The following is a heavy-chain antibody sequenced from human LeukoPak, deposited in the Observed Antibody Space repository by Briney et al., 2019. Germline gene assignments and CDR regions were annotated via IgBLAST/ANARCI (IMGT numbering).Heavy chain of an antibody. J-gene: IGHJ5*02. D-gene: IGHD3-10*01. CDR1: RGTFSSYA. Sequence: ASVKASCKASRGTFSSYAISWVRQAPGQGLEWMGGIIPLFGTASYAQNFQGRVTISADESTSTAYMELSSLRSEDTAVYYCARDLTMVRGARYRPYNWFAPWGQGTLVTVSS. V-gene: IGHV1-69*13. CDR3: ARDLTMVRGARYRPYNWFAP. CDR2: IIPLFGTA.